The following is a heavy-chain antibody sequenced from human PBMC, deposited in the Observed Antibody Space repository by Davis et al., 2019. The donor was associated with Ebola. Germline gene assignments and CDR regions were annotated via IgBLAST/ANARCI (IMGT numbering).Heavy chain of an antibody. J-gene: IGHJ4*02. CDR1: GYSFSTYW. CDR3: ARQPIYSSSWMFDY. V-gene: IGHV5-51*01. Sequence: GESLKISCKGSGYSFSTYWLGWVRQMPGKGLEWMGIIYPGDSEPRYSPSFQGQVTISADKSISTAYLQWSSLKASDTAMYYCARQPIYSSSWMFDYWGQGTLVTVSS. CDR2: IYPGDSEP. D-gene: IGHD6-13*01.